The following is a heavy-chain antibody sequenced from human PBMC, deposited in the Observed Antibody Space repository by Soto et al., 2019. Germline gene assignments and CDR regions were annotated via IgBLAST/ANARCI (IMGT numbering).Heavy chain of an antibody. Sequence: PSETLSLTCTVSGGSISSYCWSWIRQRPGRGLERSGYIYYSGSTNSNPSLKSRVTISVDTSKNQFSLKLSSVTAADTAVYYCARSDSGDYLGWFDPWGQGTLVTVSS. V-gene: IGHV4-59*01. CDR3: ARSDSGDYLGWFDP. J-gene: IGHJ5*02. CDR1: GGSISSYC. CDR2: IYYSGST. D-gene: IGHD4-17*01.